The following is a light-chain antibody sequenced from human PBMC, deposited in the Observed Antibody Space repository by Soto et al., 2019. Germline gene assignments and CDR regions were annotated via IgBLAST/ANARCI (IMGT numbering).Light chain of an antibody. CDR1: SSDVGAYNY. V-gene: IGLV2-14*01. CDR3: SSYTSSSTVV. CDR2: EVN. J-gene: IGLJ2*01. Sequence: QSVLTQPASVSGSPGQSITISCTGTSSDVGAYNYVSWYQQHPGKAPQVMIYEVNNRPSGVSNRFSGSKSGNTASLTISGLQAEDEADYYCSSYTSSSTVVFGGGTKVTVL.